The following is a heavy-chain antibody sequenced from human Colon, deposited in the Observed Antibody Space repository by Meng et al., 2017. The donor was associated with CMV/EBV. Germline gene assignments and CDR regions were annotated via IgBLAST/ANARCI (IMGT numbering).Heavy chain of an antibody. D-gene: IGHD3-10*01. J-gene: IGHJ5*02. V-gene: IGHV4-4*07. CDR1: GGYLNDFY. Sequence: VQLLESGPGLVQPSEPLSLTCTVSGGYLNDFYWNWIRQPVGKGLEWIGRIFPTGSAYYNSSLNSRVTMSVDTSKNQFSLKLTSVTAADTAVYYCARDSDGSGTFSYWFDPWGQGTLVTASS. CDR2: IFPTGSA. CDR3: ARDSDGSGTFSYWFDP.